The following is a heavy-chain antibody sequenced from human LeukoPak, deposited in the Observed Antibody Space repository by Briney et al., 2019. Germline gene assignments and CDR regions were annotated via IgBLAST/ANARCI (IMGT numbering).Heavy chain of an antibody. D-gene: IGHD3-10*01. CDR1: GYTFTSYY. Sequence: ASVNVSCKASGYTFTSYYMHWVRQAPGQGLEWMGIINPSGGSTSYAQKFQGRVTMTRDTSTSTVYMELSSLRSEDTAVYYCARDGLRITMVRGPDYWGQGTLVTVSS. J-gene: IGHJ4*02. V-gene: IGHV1-46*01. CDR3: ARDGLRITMVRGPDY. CDR2: INPSGGST.